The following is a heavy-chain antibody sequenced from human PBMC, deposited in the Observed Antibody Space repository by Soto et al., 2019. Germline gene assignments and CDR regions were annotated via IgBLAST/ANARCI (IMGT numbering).Heavy chain of an antibody. D-gene: IGHD2-15*01. CDR3: AAIGYCSGGSCPERPYYYGMDV. CDR2: IIPIFGTA. J-gene: IGHJ6*02. V-gene: IGHV1-69*13. CDR1: GGTFSSYA. Sequence: SVKVSCKASGGTFSSYAISWVRQAPGQGLEWMGGIIPIFGTANYAQKFQGRVTITADESTSTAYMELSSLRSEDTAVYYCAAIGYCSGGSCPERPYYYGMDVWGQGTTVTVSS.